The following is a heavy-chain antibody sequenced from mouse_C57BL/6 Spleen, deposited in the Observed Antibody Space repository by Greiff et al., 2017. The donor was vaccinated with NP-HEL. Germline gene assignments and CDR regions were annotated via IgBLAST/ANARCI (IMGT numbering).Heavy chain of an antibody. J-gene: IGHJ3*01. D-gene: IGHD2-4*01. CDR1: GYAFTNYL. CDR2: INPGSGGT. Sequence: VQLQQSGAELVRPGTSVKVSCKASGYAFTNYLIEWVKQRPGQGLEWIGVINPGSGGTNYNEKFKGKATLTADKSSSTAYMQLSSLTSEDSAVYFCALYDYDWFAYWGQGTLVTVSA. V-gene: IGHV1-54*01. CDR3: ALYDYDWFAY.